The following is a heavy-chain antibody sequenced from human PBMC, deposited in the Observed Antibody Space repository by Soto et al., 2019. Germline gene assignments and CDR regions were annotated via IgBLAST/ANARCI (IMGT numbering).Heavy chain of an antibody. CDR1: GFTFSSYG. D-gene: IGHD2-2*01. V-gene: IGHV3-33*01. CDR2: IWYDGSNK. Sequence: PGGSLRLSCAASGFTFSSYGMHWVRQAPGKGLEWVAVIWYDGSNKYYADSVKGRFTISRDNSKNTLYLQMNSLRAEDTAVYYCARDLLPLEYIVFPAAANIDYRGQGTLLTVSS. J-gene: IGHJ4*02. CDR3: ARDLLPLEYIVFPAAANIDY.